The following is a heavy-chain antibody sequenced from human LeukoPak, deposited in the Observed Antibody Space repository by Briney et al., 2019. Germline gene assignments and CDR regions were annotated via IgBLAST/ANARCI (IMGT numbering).Heavy chain of an antibody. D-gene: IGHD6-19*01. CDR1: GYTFTGYY. V-gene: IGHV1-2*02. CDR2: INPNSGGT. CDR3: ARGLQENLAWLQAFSAFDI. J-gene: IGHJ3*02. Sequence: ASVKVSCKASGYTFTGYYMHWVRQAPGQGLEWMGWINPNSGGTNYAQKLRGRVTMTTDTSTSTAYMELRSLRSDDTAVYYCARGLQENLAWLQAFSAFDIWGQGTMVTVSS.